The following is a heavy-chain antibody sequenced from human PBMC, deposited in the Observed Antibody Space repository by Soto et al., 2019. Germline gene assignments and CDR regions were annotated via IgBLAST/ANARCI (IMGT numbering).Heavy chain of an antibody. D-gene: IGHD6-19*01. CDR3: ARDSSGWYVNI. J-gene: IGHJ3*02. CDR2: ISSSSSYI. V-gene: IGHV3-21*01. Sequence: GGSLRLSCAASGFTFSSYSMNWVRQAPGKGLEWVSSISSSSSYIYYADSVKGRFTISRDNAKNSLHLQMNSLRAEDTAVYYCARDSSGWYVNIWGQGTMVTVSS. CDR1: GFTFSSYS.